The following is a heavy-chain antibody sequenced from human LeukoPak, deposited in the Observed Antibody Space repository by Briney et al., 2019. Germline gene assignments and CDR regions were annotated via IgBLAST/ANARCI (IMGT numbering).Heavy chain of an antibody. CDR1: GGSISSYY. CDR3: ARGRLLFGVVTPYGMDV. V-gene: IGHV4-59*08. J-gene: IGHJ6*02. D-gene: IGHD3-3*01. Sequence: SETLSLTCTVSGGSISSYYWGWIRQSPGKGLEYIGYTYYSGSTNYNPSLESRVTISVDTSKNQFSLKLSSVTAADTAVYYCARGRLLFGVVTPYGMDVWGQGTTVTVSS. CDR2: TYYSGST.